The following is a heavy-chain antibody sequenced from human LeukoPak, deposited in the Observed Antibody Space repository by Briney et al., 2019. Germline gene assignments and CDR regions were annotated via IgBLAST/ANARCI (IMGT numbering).Heavy chain of an antibody. CDR1: GFRLSSYA. V-gene: IGHV3-23*01. D-gene: IGHD6-19*01. J-gene: IGHJ4*02. CDR2: TSSSDPGT. Sequence: GGSLRLSCVASGFRLSSYAMSWVRQAPGKGLEWVSATSSSDPGTYYAPSVRGRFTIYRDNSKNTVYLQMNSLRVEDAAIYYCAKDDTSGWYDYWGQGTLITVSS. CDR3: AKDDTSGWYDY.